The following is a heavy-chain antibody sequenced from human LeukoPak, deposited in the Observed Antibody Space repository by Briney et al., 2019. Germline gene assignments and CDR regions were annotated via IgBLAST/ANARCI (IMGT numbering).Heavy chain of an antibody. V-gene: IGHV4-30-4*08. J-gene: IGHJ2*01. CDR3: ARSAFAEGYFDL. CDR1: GGSMSSGNYY. CDR2: FYHGGST. Sequence: SQTLSLTCTVSGGSMSSGNYYWTWIRQPPGKGLEWIGYFYHGGSTSYNPSLRSRVTISVDRSKNQFSLKLTSVTAADTAVYYCARSAFAEGYFDLWGRGTLVTASS.